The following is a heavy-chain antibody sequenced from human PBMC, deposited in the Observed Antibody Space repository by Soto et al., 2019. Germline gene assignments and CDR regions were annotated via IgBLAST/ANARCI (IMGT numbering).Heavy chain of an antibody. CDR1: GFTFSSFW. V-gene: IGHV3-7*01. CDR3: GRDEVRNGVGV. J-gene: IGHJ6*02. Sequence: PVGSLRLSCVTSGFTFSSFWMSWVRQAPGKGLEWVANINKDGSEKRYVDSVKGRLTISRDNAKNSVYLQMNSLRVEDTALYYCGRDEVRNGVGVWGQGIMVTVSS. CDR2: INKDGSEK.